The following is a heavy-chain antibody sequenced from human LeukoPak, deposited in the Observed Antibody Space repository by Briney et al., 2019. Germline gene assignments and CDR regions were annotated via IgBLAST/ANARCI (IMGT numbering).Heavy chain of an antibody. CDR2: IIPIFGTA. Sequence: ASVKVSCKASGGTFSSYAISWVRQAPGQGLEWMGGIIPIFGTANYAQKFQGRVTITADESTSTAYMELSSLRSEDTAVYYCARGVVVVVPAAMPEGYYYCYGMDVWGQGTTVTVSS. J-gene: IGHJ6*02. CDR3: ARGVVVVVPAAMPEGYYYCYGMDV. V-gene: IGHV1-69*13. CDR1: GGTFSSYA. D-gene: IGHD2-2*01.